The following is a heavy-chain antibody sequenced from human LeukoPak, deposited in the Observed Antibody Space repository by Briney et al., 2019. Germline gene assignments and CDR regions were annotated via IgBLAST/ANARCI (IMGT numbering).Heavy chain of an antibody. Sequence: GGSLRLSCAASGFTFSNAWMSWVRLAPGKGLEWGGRIRSKTNGGTTDYAAPVKGRFTISRDDSKNTLYLQMNSLKSEDTAVYYCTTGAAGTWGQGTLVTVSS. CDR3: TTGAAGT. V-gene: IGHV3-15*01. J-gene: IGHJ5*02. D-gene: IGHD6-25*01. CDR2: IRSKTNGGTT. CDR1: GFTFSNAW.